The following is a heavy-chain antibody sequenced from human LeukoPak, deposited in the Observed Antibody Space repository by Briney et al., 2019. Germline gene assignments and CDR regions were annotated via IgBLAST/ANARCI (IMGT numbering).Heavy chain of an antibody. Sequence: GGCLRLSCAASGFTVSSNYMSWVRQAPGKGLEWVSVIYSGGSTYYADSVKGRFTISRDNSKNTLYLQMNSLRAEDTAVYYCARYYYAGDSFDYWGQGTLVTVSS. V-gene: IGHV3-66*01. CDR3: ARYYYAGDSFDY. J-gene: IGHJ4*02. D-gene: IGHD3-22*01. CDR1: GFTVSSNY. CDR2: IYSGGST.